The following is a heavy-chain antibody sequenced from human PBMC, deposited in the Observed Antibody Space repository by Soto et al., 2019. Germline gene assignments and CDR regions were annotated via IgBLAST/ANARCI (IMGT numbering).Heavy chain of an antibody. J-gene: IGHJ4*02. CDR1: GGTFSSYA. CDR3: AREGTVAGTFWYFDY. Sequence: ASVKVSCKASGGTFSSYAISLVRQAPGQGLEWMGGIIPIFGTANYAQKFQGRVTITADESTSTAYMELSSLRSEDTAVYYCAREGTVAGTFWYFDYWGQGTLVTVSS. CDR2: IIPIFGTA. D-gene: IGHD6-19*01. V-gene: IGHV1-69*13.